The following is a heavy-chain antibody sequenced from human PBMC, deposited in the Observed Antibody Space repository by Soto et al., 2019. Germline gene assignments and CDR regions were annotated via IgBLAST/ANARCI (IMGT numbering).Heavy chain of an antibody. Sequence: SVKVSCKASGGTFSSYAISWVRQAPGQGLEWMGGIIPIFGTANYAQKFQGRVTITADESTSTAYMELSSLRSEDTAVYYCARDIYCSSTSCYKSWNWFDPWGQGTLVTAPQ. D-gene: IGHD2-2*02. CDR2: IIPIFGTA. V-gene: IGHV1-69*13. CDR1: GGTFSSYA. J-gene: IGHJ5*02. CDR3: ARDIYCSSTSCYKSWNWFDP.